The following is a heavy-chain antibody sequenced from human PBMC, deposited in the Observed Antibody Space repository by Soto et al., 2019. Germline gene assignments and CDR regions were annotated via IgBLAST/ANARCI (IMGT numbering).Heavy chain of an antibody. J-gene: IGHJ5*02. CDR3: AREGGSLNWFHP. CDR2: ISSSSSTI. Sequence: EVQLVESGGGLVQPGGSLRLSCAASGFTFSSYSKNWVRQAAEKGLEWVSYISSSSSTIYYADSVKGRFTITRDNAKNSLYLQMNSLRDEDTAVYHCAREGGSLNWFHPSGQGTLVTVSS. V-gene: IGHV3-48*02. D-gene: IGHD1-26*01. CDR1: GFTFSSYS.